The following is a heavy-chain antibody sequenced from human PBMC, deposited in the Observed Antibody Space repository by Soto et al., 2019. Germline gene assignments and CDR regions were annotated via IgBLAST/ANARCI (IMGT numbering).Heavy chain of an antibody. CDR1: GFTFSSYS. D-gene: IGHD3-10*01. CDR3: AKKVNSGSGSQFFDY. CDR2: FRSGGDDDTT. Sequence: EVQLLESGGGLVQPGGSLRLSCAASGFTFSSYSMSWVRQAPGKGLEWAQGFRSGGDDDTTYYADSVRGRFTISRDNSKNTLFLQMNSLRAGDTAIYYCAKKVNSGSGSQFFDYWGQGTLVTVSS. V-gene: IGHV3-23*01. J-gene: IGHJ4*02.